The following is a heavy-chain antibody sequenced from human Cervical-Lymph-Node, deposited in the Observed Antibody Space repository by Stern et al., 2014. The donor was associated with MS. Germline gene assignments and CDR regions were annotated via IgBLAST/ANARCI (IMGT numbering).Heavy chain of an antibody. V-gene: IGHV3-9*01. CDR1: GFTFDDYG. Sequence: EVQLVESGGGLIQPGRSLRLSCVGSGFTFDDYGMHLVRQVPGTGLEWVSGITSQSGSTGDADSVKGRFTISRDNAKNSLYLQMNSLRAEDTVLYYCARDRRRSYYYGMDVWGQGTTVTVSS. CDR3: ARDRRRSYYYGMDV. CDR2: ITSQSGST. D-gene: IGHD2-21*01. J-gene: IGHJ6*02.